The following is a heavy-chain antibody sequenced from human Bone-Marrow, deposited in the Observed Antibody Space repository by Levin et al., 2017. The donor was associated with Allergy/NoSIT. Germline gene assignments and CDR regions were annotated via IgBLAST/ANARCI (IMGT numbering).Heavy chain of an antibody. Sequence: SVKVSCKASGFTFTSSAVQWVRQARGQRLEWIGWIVVGSGNTNYAQKFQERVTITRDMSTSTAYMELSSLRSEDTAVYYCAAAGTPDTAMVKWGQGTLVTVSS. V-gene: IGHV1-58*01. CDR2: IVVGSGNT. CDR1: GFTFTSSA. D-gene: IGHD5-18*01. CDR3: AAAGTPDTAMVK. J-gene: IGHJ4*02.